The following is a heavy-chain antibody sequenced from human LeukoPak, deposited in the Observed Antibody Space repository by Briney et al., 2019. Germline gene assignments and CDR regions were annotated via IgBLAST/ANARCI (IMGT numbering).Heavy chain of an antibody. CDR2: MNPNSGNT. D-gene: IGHD5-12*01. Sequence: ASVTVSCKASGYTFTSYDINWVRQATGQGLEWMGWMNPNSGNTGYAQKFRGRVTMTRNTSISTAYMELSSLRSEDTAVYYCARGSSGYGNWFDPWGQGTLVTVSS. CDR3: ARGSSGYGNWFDP. J-gene: IGHJ5*02. V-gene: IGHV1-8*01. CDR1: GYTFTSYD.